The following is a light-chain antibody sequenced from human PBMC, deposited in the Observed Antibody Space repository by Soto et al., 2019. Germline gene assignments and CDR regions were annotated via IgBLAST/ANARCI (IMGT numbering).Light chain of an antibody. V-gene: IGLV2-8*01. CDR3: SSYGGSNNLV. CDR2: EVN. J-gene: IGLJ2*01. Sequence: QSALPQPPSASGSPGQSVTISCTGASSDVGGYNYVSWYQQHPGKAPKLMIYEVNKRPSGVPNRFSGSKFGNTASLTVSGLQGEDEADYYCSSYGGSNNLVFGGGTKLTVL. CDR1: SSDVGGYNY.